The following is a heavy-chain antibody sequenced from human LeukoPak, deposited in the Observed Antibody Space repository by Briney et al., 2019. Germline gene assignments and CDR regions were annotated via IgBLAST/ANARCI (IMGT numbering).Heavy chain of an antibody. J-gene: IGHJ4*02. D-gene: IGHD6-13*01. CDR3: ASGPIAAAGTYFDY. Sequence: ASETLSLTCTVSGGSISSYYWSWIRQPPGKGLEWIGYIHYSGSTNYNPSLKSRVTISVDTSKNQFSLKLSSVTAADTAVYYCASGPIAAAGTYFDYWGQGTLVTVSS. V-gene: IGHV4-59*01. CDR1: GGSISSYY. CDR2: IHYSGST.